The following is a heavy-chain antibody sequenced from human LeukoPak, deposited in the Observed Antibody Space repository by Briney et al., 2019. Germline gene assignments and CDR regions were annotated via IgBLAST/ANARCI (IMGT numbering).Heavy chain of an antibody. CDR2: IIPIFGTA. D-gene: IGHD3-22*01. J-gene: IGHJ5*02. Sequence: ASVKVSCKASGGTFSSHAISWVRQAPGQGLEWMGRIIPIFGTANYAQKFQGRVTITTDESTSTAYMELSSLRSEDTAVYYCACGYYDSSGSNWFDPWGQGTLVTVSS. CDR3: ACGYYDSSGSNWFDP. V-gene: IGHV1-69*05. CDR1: GGTFSSHA.